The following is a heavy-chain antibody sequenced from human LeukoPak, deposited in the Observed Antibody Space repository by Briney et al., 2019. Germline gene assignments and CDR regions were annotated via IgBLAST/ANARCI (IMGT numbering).Heavy chain of an antibody. Sequence: GGSLRLSCAASGFTFSSYWMSWVRQAPGKGLEWVANIKQDGSEKYYVDSVKGRFTISRDNAKNSLYLQMSSLRAEDTAVYHCAGYGVVVPAARDAFDIWGQGTMVTVSS. CDR1: GFTFSSYW. CDR3: AGYGVVVPAARDAFDI. J-gene: IGHJ3*02. V-gene: IGHV3-7*01. D-gene: IGHD2-2*01. CDR2: IKQDGSEK.